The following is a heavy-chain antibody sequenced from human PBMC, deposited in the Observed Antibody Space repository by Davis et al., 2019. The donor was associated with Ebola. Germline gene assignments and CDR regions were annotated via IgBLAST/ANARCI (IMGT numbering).Heavy chain of an antibody. Sequence: MPSETLSLTCAVYGGSFSGYYWSWIRQPPGKGLEWIGEINHSGSTNYNPSLKSRVTISVDTSKNQFSLKLSSVTAADTAVYYCTRTTRDSGWFIDFWGRGTLVTVSS. V-gene: IGHV4-34*01. D-gene: IGHD6-19*01. CDR1: GGSFSGYY. CDR2: INHSGST. J-gene: IGHJ4*02. CDR3: TRTTRDSGWFIDF.